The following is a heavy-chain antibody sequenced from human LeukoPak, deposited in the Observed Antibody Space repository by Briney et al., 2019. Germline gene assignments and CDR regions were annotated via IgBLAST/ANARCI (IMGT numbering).Heavy chain of an antibody. CDR2: IYYSGST. V-gene: IGHV4-61*05. J-gene: IGHJ3*02. D-gene: IGHD3-22*01. CDR3: VSGGIYDSTLVGAFDI. Sequence: SETLSLTCTVSGGSISGSSYYWGWIRQPPGKRLEWIGYIYYSGSTNYNPSLKSRVTISVDTSKNQFSLKLSSVTAADTAVYYCVSGGIYDSTLVGAFDIWGQGTMVTVSS. CDR1: GGSISGSSYY.